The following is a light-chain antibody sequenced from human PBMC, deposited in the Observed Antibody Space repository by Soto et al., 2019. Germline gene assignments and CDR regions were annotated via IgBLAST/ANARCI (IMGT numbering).Light chain of an antibody. CDR1: QSIRYY. V-gene: IGKV1-5*01. J-gene: IGKJ1*01. CDR3: QHHNSYSQT. Sequence: DIKLPQFPPTLSAPEGARVTITCRASQSIRYYLAWYQQMPGKAPKLLIYGASSLQSGVPSRFSGSGSGTEFTLTISSLQPDDFATYFCQHHNSYSQTFGQGTKVEIK. CDR2: GAS.